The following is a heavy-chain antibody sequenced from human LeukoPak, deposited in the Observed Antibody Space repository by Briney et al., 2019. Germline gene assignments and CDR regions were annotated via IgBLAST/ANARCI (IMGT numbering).Heavy chain of an antibody. J-gene: IGHJ4*02. CDR1: GGSFSGYY. Sequence: SETLSLTCAVYGGSFSGYYWSWIRQPPGKGLEWRGEINHSGSTNYNPSLKRRVTISVDTSKNQFSLKLSSVTAADTAVYYCASGYSSRRFDYWGQGTLVTVSS. CDR3: ASGYSSRRFDY. CDR2: INHSGST. V-gene: IGHV4-34*01. D-gene: IGHD6-13*01.